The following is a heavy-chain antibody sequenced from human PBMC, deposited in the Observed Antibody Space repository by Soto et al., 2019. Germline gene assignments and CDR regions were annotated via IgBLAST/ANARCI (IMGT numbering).Heavy chain of an antibody. V-gene: IGHV4-39*01. CDR2: IYYSGST. Sequence: QLQLQESGPGLVKPSETLSLTCTVSGGSISSSSYYWGWIRQPPGKGLEWIGSIYYSGSTYYNPSLKSRVTMSVDTSKNQFSLKLSSVTAADTAVYYCARRGGYCSGGSCYPDYWGQGTLVTVSS. CDR1: GGSISSSSYY. CDR3: ARRGGYCSGGSCYPDY. J-gene: IGHJ4*02. D-gene: IGHD2-15*01.